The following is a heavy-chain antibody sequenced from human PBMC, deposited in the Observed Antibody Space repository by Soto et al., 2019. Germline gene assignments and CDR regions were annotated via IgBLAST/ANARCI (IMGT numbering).Heavy chain of an antibody. D-gene: IGHD3-10*01. V-gene: IGHV3-74*01. CDR1: GFTFSNYW. Sequence: EVQLVESGGGLVQPGGSLRLSCAASGFTFSNYWMHWVRQAPGKGLVWVSRINSDGNNTNYVDSVKGRFTISRDNAKNTLYLQLNSLGAEDTAVYYCVRTYYGSGTYWVDYWGQGTLVTVSS. CDR3: VRTYYGSGTYWVDY. J-gene: IGHJ4*02. CDR2: INSDGNNT.